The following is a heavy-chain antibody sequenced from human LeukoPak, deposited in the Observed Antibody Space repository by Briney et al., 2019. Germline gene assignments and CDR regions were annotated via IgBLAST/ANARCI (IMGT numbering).Heavy chain of an antibody. CDR3: ARRGNTGIDY. CDR2: IYSGGST. D-gene: IGHD2/OR15-2a*01. Sequence: GGSLRLSCAASGFTVSYNSMNWVRQAPGKGLEWVSVIYSGGSTYYADSVKGRFTISRDSSKNTLHLQMNSLRAEDTAVYYCARRGNTGIDYWGQGTLVTVSS. J-gene: IGHJ4*02. CDR1: GFTVSYNS. V-gene: IGHV3-66*01.